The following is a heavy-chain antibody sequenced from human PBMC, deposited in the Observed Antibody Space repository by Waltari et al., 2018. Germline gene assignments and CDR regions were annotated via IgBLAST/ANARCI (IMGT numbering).Heavy chain of an antibody. CDR3: ARHWKRNGYRFDP. V-gene: IGHV4-39*01. Sequence: QLQLQESGPGLMKPSETLSLTCTVSGGSISRSSYYWGWIRQSPGKGLEWIASIYYTGTTSYNPTLESRVTISGDTAKKQFSRRLSSVTAADTAVYYCARHWKRNGYRFDPWGQGTLVTVSS. CDR1: GGSISRSSYY. J-gene: IGHJ5*02. CDR2: IYYTGTT. D-gene: IGHD5-12*01.